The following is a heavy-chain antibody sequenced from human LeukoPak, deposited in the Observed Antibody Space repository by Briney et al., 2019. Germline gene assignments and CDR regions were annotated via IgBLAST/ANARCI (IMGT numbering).Heavy chain of an antibody. V-gene: IGHV4-39*07. CDR3: ARDFGDWRTDY. CDR2: INYSGKL. J-gene: IGHJ4*02. CDR1: GGSISSRTHY. D-gene: IGHD2-21*02. Sequence: PSETLSLTCSVSGGSISSRTHYWAWIRQPPGKGLEWIGSINYSGKLTYNPSLKSRVTVSIDASKNQFSLTLSSVTAADTAVYYCARDFGDWRTDYWGQEALVTVSS.